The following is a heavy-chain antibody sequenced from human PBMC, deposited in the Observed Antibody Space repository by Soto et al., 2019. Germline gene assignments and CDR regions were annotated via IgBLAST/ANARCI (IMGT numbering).Heavy chain of an antibody. CDR3: AKDRLDGDFDY. V-gene: IGHV3-30*18. J-gene: IGHJ4*02. Sequence: GGSLRLSCAASGFTFSSYGMHWVRQAPGKGLEWVAVISYDGSNKYYADSVKGRFTISRDNSKNTLYLQMNSLRAEDTAVYYCAKDRLDGDFDYWGQGTLVTVSS. CDR2: ISYDGSNK. CDR1: GFTFSSYG. D-gene: IGHD4-17*01.